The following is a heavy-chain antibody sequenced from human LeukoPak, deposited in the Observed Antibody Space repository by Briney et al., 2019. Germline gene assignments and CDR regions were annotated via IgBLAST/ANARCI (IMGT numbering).Heavy chain of an antibody. CDR3: ARDLIAARRPDY. J-gene: IGHJ4*02. Sequence: KSGGSLRLSCAASGFTFSSYSMNWVRQAPGKGLEWVSSISSSSSYIYYADSVKGRFTISRDNAKNSLYLQMNSLRAEDTAVYYCARDLIAARRPDYWGQGTLVTVSS. D-gene: IGHD6-6*01. CDR1: GFTFSSYS. V-gene: IGHV3-21*01. CDR2: ISSSSSYI.